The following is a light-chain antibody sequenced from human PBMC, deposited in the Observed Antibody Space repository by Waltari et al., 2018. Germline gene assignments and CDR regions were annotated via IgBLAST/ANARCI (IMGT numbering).Light chain of an antibody. CDR1: SLRSYY. CDR2: GKN. J-gene: IGLJ2*01. Sequence: SSELTQDPAVSVALGQTVRITCQGDSLRSYYASWCQQKQGQAPVLVIYGKNNRPSGIPDLFSGYSSGNTASLTSTGAQAEDEADYYCNSRDSSGNHLGVFGGGTKLTVL. CDR3: NSRDSSGNHLGV. V-gene: IGLV3-19*01.